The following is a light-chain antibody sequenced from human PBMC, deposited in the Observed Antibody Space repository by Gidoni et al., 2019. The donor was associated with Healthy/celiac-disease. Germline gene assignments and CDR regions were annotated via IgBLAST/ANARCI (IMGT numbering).Light chain of an antibody. CDR2: EVS. V-gene: IGLV2-8*01. Sequence: QSALTQPPSASGSPGQSVTISCTGTSSDVGGYNYVSWYQQHLGKAPKLMIYEVSKRPSGVPDRFSGSKSGNPASLTVSGLQAEDEADYYCSSYAGSNNLGVVFGGGTKLTVL. CDR1: SSDVGGYNY. CDR3: SSYAGSNNLGVV. J-gene: IGLJ2*01.